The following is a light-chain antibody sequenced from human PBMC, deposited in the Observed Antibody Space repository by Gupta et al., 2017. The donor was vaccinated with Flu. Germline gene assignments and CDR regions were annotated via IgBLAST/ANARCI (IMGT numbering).Light chain of an antibody. V-gene: IGKV3-11*01. CDR2: DAF. Sequence: EVVLRQFPATLSLPPGDRATLSCRASQNVNNYLAWYQQKPGQAPRLLIYDAFNSATGVPARFSGSGSGTDFTLTSSSRDPEDFAVYYWQQRSNSVTFGRGTTVEIK. J-gene: IGKJ4*01. CDR1: QNVNNY. CDR3: QQRSNSVT.